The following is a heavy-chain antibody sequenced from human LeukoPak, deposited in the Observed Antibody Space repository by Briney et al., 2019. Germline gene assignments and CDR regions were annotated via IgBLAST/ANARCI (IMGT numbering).Heavy chain of an antibody. CDR2: MNPNSGNT. D-gene: IGHD5-18*01. J-gene: IGHJ6*03. V-gene: IGHV1-8*01. Sequence: ASVKVSCKASGYTFTSYDINWVRQATGQGLEWMGWMNPNSGNTGYAQKFQGRVTMTRNTSISTAYMELSSLRSEDTAVYYCARALWSKPGGGADTAMNRIYYYYYMDVWGKGTTVTISS. CDR1: GYTFTSYD. CDR3: ARALWSKPGGGADTAMNRIYYYYYMDV.